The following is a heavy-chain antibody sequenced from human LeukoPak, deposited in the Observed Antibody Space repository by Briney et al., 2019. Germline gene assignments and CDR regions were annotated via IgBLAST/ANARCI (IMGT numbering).Heavy chain of an antibody. CDR1: GFDLSNYA. D-gene: IGHD5-18*01. Sequence: RGSLRLSCGASGFDLSNYAMSWLRQAPGKVLQWVSSISGRGDLTHYADSVKGRFTISRNNSMNTVFMQMSSLRSEDTAVYYCARGWRYSRRFDYWGQGTLVTVSS. CDR3: ARGWRYSRRFDY. CDR2: ISGRGDLT. V-gene: IGHV3-23*01. J-gene: IGHJ4*02.